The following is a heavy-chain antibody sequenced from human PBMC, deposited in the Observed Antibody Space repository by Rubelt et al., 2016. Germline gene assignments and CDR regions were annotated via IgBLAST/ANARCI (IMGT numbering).Heavy chain of an antibody. CDR3: ARDFDWGPDF. CDR2: IKCDSGVT. D-gene: IGHD3-16*01. CDR1: GYTFTSYG. J-gene: IGHJ4*02. V-gene: IGHV1-18*04. Sequence: QVQLVQSGGEVKQPGASVKVSCKTSGYTFTSYGLSWVRQAPGRGLEWMGWIKCDSGVTNYAQKFQGRVTMTRDTSISTIYIDLSSLRFDDTAVYYCARDFDWGPDFWGQGTLVTVSS.